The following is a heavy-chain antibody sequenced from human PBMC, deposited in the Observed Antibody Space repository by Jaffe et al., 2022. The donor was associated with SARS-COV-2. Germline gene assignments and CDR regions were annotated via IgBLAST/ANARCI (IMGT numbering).Heavy chain of an antibody. V-gene: IGHV3-33*01. CDR1: GFTFSSYG. CDR3: ARDQKGDYGDYGPAFDY. D-gene: IGHD4-17*01. Sequence: QVQLVESGGGVVQPGRSLRLSCAASGFTFSSYGMHWVRQAPGKGLEWVAVIWYDGSNKYYADSVKGRFTISRDNSKNTLYLQMNSLRAEDTAVYYCARDQKGDYGDYGPAFDYWGQGTLVTVSS. J-gene: IGHJ4*02. CDR2: IWYDGSNK.